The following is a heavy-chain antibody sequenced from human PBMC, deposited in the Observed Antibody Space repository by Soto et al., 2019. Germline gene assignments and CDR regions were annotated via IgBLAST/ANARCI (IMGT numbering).Heavy chain of an antibody. J-gene: IGHJ5*02. CDR2: IYYSGST. D-gene: IGHD6-13*01. CDR3: ARGPRWIAAAGSSNWFDP. Sequence: PSETLSLTCTVSGGSISSYYWSWIRQPPGKGLEWIGYIYYSGSTNYNPSLKSRVTISVDTSKNQFSLKLSSVTAADTAVYYCARGPRWIAAAGSSNWFDPWGQGTLVTVSS. CDR1: GGSISSYY. V-gene: IGHV4-59*01.